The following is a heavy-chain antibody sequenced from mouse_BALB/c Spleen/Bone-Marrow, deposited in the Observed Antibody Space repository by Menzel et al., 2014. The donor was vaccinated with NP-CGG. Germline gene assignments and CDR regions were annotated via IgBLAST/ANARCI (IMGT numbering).Heavy chain of an antibody. CDR3: ARGAYYYGSSYDAMDY. J-gene: IGHJ4*01. Sequence: EVMLVESGGGLVQPGGSRKLSCAASGFTFSSFGMHWVRQAPEKGLEWVAYISSGSSTIYYADTVKGRFTISRDNPKNTLFLQTTSLRSEDTAMYYCARGAYYYGSSYDAMDYWGQGTSVTVSS. CDR2: ISSGSSTI. D-gene: IGHD1-1*01. V-gene: IGHV5-17*02. CDR1: GFTFSSFG.